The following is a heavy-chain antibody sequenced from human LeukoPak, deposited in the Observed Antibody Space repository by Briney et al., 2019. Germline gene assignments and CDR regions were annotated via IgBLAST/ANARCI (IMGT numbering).Heavy chain of an antibody. CDR1: RFTFSNYW. CDR2: INQDASEI. D-gene: IGHD6-13*01. Sequence: PGGSLRLSCAASRFTFSNYWMTWVRQAPGKGLEWVGNINQDASEINYVDPVKGRFTISRVNAENSLYLQMNSLRAEDTAIYYCARDRHINSWSNDRFDYWGQGALVTVSS. CDR3: ARDRHINSWSNDRFDY. V-gene: IGHV3-7*01. J-gene: IGHJ4*02.